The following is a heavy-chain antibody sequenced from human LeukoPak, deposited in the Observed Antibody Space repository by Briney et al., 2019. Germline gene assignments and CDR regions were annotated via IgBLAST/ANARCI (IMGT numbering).Heavy chain of an antibody. CDR1: GFTFSSYS. D-gene: IGHD6-25*01. V-gene: IGHV3-21*01. CDR3: ARSSIAAAGHLDY. CDR2: ISSSSSYI. J-gene: IGHJ4*02. Sequence: EGSLRLSCAASGFTFSSYSMNWVRQAPGKGLEWVSSISSSSSYIYYADSVKGRFTISRDNAKNSLYLQMNSLRAEDTAVYYCARSSIAAAGHLDYWGQGTLVTVSS.